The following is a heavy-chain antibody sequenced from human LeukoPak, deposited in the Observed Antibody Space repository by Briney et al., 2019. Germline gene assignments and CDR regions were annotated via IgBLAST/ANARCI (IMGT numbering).Heavy chain of an antibody. D-gene: IGHD2-2*01. Sequence: GGSLRLSCAASGFTFSNFWMSWVRQAPGKGLEWVANIKQDGSETYHVDSVKGRFTISRDNAKNSLYLQMNSLRAEDTAVYYCARVSHCSSTSCYYYGMDVWGQGTTVTVSS. J-gene: IGHJ6*02. V-gene: IGHV3-7*01. CDR2: IKQDGSET. CDR3: ARVSHCSSTSCYYYGMDV. CDR1: GFTFSNFW.